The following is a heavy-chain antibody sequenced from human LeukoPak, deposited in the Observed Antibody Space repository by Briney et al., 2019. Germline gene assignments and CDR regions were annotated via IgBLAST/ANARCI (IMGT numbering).Heavy chain of an antibody. CDR3: AKDRGPPRWLQSQCYFDY. CDR2: IRYDGSNK. D-gene: IGHD5-24*01. J-gene: IGHJ4*02. CDR1: GFTFSTYG. Sequence: PGGSLRLSCAASGFTFSTYGMHWVRQAPGKGLEWVAFIRYDGSNKYYADSVKGRFTISRDNSKNTLYLQVNSLRAEDTAVYYCAKDRGPPRWLQSQCYFDYWGQGTLVTVSS. V-gene: IGHV3-30*02.